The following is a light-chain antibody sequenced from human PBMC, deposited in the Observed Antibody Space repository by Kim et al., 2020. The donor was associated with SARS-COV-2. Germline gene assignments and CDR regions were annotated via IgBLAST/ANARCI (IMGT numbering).Light chain of an antibody. V-gene: IGLV2-14*03. CDR3: NSYRHSDIVL. CDR2: DVS. Sequence: QAITPPVPGTSSAVGGYNYVCWYQKYPGKAPKLMLYDVSKRPSGVSDRVSGSMAGNTASLTTSGLQAEDEADYYSNSYRHSDIVLFGGGTQLTVL. J-gene: IGLJ2*01. CDR1: SSAVGGYNY.